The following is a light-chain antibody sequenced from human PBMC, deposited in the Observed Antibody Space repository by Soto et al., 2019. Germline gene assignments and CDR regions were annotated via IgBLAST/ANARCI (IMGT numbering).Light chain of an antibody. CDR3: QQRSNWGT. CDR1: QSVSSSY. J-gene: IGKJ5*01. V-gene: IGKV3D-20*02. CDR2: GAS. Sequence: IGLTQSPGTLSLSPGERATLSCRASQSVSSSYLAWYQQKPGQAPRLLIYGASSRATGIPDRFSGSGSGTDFTLTISRLEPEDFAVYYCQQRSNWGTFGQGTRLEIK.